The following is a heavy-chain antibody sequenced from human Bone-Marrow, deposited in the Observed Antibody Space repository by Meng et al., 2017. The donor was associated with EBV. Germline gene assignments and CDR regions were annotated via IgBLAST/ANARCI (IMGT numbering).Heavy chain of an antibody. Sequence: VRVWGGGGACLPRAGPLCPSCASPGFTVSSNYMSGVRQAPGKGLEWVSVIYSGGSTYYADSVKGRFTISRDNSKNTLYLQMNSLRAEDTAVYYCARDRGLDYWGQGTLVTVSS. CDR3: ARDRGLDY. CDR2: IYSGGST. J-gene: IGHJ4*02. V-gene: IGHV3-53*01. CDR1: GFTVSSNY.